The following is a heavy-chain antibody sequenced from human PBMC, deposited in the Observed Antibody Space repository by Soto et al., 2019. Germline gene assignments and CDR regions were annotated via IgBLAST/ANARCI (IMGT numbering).Heavy chain of an antibody. Sequence: PSETLSLTCTVSGGSISSYYWSWIRQPPGKGLEWIGYIYYSGSTNYNPSLKSRVTISVDTSKNQSYLELSSLMSEDTAVYYCARPPGYISDWYYFDLWGQGTQVTVSS. CDR1: GGSISSYY. CDR2: IYYSGST. V-gene: IGHV4-59*01. D-gene: IGHD3-9*01. CDR3: ARPPGYISDWYYFDL. J-gene: IGHJ4*02.